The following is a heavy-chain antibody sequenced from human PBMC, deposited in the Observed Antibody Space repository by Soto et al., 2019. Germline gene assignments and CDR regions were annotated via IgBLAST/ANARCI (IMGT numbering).Heavy chain of an antibody. CDR3: TRGPPRVQWFDP. V-gene: IGHV4-61*01. CDR1: RGAVSSGTYY. Sequence: PSETLSLTCTVSRGAVSSGTYYWSWIRQPPGKGLEWIGHIYFTGSTNYNPSLKSRVTMSLDTSRNQFSLKLSSVTAADTAVYYCTRGPPRVQWFDPWGLGTLVTVSS. J-gene: IGHJ5*02. CDR2: IYFTGST.